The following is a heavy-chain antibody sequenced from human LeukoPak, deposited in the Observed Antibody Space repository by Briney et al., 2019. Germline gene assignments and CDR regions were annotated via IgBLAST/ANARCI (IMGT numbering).Heavy chain of an antibody. CDR1: GGSFSGYY. CDR3: ARGHRLYQLLLYDF. Sequence: PSETLSLTCAVYGGSFSGYYWSWIRQPPGKGLEWVGEINLSVGTKYNPSLKSRVTISVDTSKNQFSLKLSSVTAADTAVYSCARGHRLYQLLLYDFWGQGTLVTVSS. CDR2: INLSVGT. J-gene: IGHJ4*02. V-gene: IGHV4-34*01. D-gene: IGHD2-2*01.